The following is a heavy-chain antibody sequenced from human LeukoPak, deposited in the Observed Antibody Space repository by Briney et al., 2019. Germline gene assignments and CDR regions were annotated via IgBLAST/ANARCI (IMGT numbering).Heavy chain of an antibody. J-gene: IGHJ1*01. D-gene: IGHD3-22*01. CDR3: ARDLPSIYDSSGYRYFQH. CDR2: VTGSGGDT. V-gene: IGHV3-23*01. Sequence: PPGGSLRLSCAASGFTFSNYAMSWVRQTPGKGLECVSVVTGSGGDTYYTGSVNGRFTISRDNSKNTLYLRMNSLRAEDTAVYYCARDLPSIYDSSGYRYFQHWGQGTLVTVSS. CDR1: GFTFSNYA.